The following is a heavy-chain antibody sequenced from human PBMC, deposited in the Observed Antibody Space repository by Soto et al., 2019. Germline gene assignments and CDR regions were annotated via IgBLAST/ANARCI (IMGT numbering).Heavy chain of an antibody. CDR3: ARLSPDRGLSWFGELSY. V-gene: IGHV5-51*03. Sequence: EVQLVQSGAEVKKPGEALKISCKGSGYSFTSYWIGWVRQMPGKGLEWMGIIYPGDSDTRYSPSFQGQVTISADKSISTAYLQWSSLKASDTAMYYCARLSPDRGLSWFGELSYWGQGTLVTVSS. D-gene: IGHD3-10*01. CDR1: GYSFTSYW. CDR2: IYPGDSDT. J-gene: IGHJ4*02.